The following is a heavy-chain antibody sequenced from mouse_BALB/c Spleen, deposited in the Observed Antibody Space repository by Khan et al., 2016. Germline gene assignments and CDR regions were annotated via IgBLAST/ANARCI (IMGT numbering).Heavy chain of an antibody. D-gene: IGHD2-14*01. CDR1: GYSFTGYY. CDR3: ARQYRYDSEYFDV. V-gene: IGHV1-26*01. J-gene: IGHJ1*01. Sequence: VQLKQSGPDLVKPGASVKISCKAAGYSFTGYYMHWVKQSHGKSLEWIGRVNLNNGGTSYNQKFKDKAILTVDKSSSTAYMELRGLTSEDSAVYYCARQYRYDSEYFDVWGAGTTVTVSS. CDR2: VNLNNGGT.